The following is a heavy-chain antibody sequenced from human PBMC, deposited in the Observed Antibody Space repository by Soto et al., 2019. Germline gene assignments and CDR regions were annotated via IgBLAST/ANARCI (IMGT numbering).Heavy chain of an antibody. CDR1: GGSISNSSYQ. J-gene: IGHJ4*02. CDR2: VSYSGST. V-gene: IGHV4-39*01. Sequence: QLQLQESGPGLVKPSETLSLTCTVSGGSISNSSYQWGWIXQPPGKGLQWIGSVSYSGSTYYNPSLKSXXXXXXXXXXXXXXXXXXXXXXXXXXXXXXXXXXXXXXXTGFDYWGRGTLVTVSS. CDR3: XXXXXXXXXTGFDY.